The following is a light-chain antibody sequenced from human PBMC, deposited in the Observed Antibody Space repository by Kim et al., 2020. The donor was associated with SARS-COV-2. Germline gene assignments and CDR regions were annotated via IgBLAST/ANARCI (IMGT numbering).Light chain of an antibody. Sequence: DIQMTQSPSSVSASVGDSVTITCRASQGISSHLAWFQQHPGKAPKLLIYAASSLQSGVPARFSGSGSGTDFALTITSLQPEDFATYFCQQTDRFPLTFGGGTKVDIK. CDR2: AAS. CDR1: QGISSH. V-gene: IGKV1D-12*01. J-gene: IGKJ4*01. CDR3: QQTDRFPLT.